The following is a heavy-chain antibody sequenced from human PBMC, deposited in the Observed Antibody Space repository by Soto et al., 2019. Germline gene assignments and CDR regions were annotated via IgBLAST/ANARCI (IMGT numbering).Heavy chain of an antibody. J-gene: IGHJ4*02. V-gene: IGHV3-30-3*01. Sequence: QVQLVESGGGVVQPGRSLRLSCAASGFTFSSFSLHWVRQAPGKGLEWLALISYDGSTKYNADSVKGRFTVSRDNSNNILYVHLSSLRPEDTAVYYCARTTTVAGTPEFDYWGQGTLVTVSS. CDR1: GFTFSSFS. CDR2: ISYDGSTK. D-gene: IGHD6-19*01. CDR3: ARTTTVAGTPEFDY.